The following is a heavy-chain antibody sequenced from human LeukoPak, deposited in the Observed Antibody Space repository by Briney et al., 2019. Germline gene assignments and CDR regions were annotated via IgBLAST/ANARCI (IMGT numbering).Heavy chain of an antibody. CDR2: ISSSSSTI. V-gene: IGHV3-48*01. J-gene: IGHJ4*02. CDR3: ASDPSYGPGTHLDF. Sequence: GGSLRLSCAASGFTFSSYSMNWVRQAPGKGLEWVSYISSSSSTIYYADSVKGRFTISRDNSKDTLYLQMNGLRAEDTAVYYCASDPSYGPGTHLDFWGQGTLVTVSS. D-gene: IGHD3-10*01. CDR1: GFTFSSYS.